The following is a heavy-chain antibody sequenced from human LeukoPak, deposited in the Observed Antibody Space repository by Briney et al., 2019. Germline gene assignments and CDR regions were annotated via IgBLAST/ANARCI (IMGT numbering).Heavy chain of an antibody. CDR3: AREEDIVVVPAAHFDY. D-gene: IGHD2-2*01. J-gene: IGHJ4*02. CDR1: GFTFSSYW. Sequence: PGGSLRLSCAASGFTFSSYWMSWVRQAPGKGLEWVANIKQDGSEKYYVDSVKGRFTISRDNAKNSLYLQMNSLRAEDTAVYYCAREEDIVVVPAAHFDYWGQGTLVTVSS. V-gene: IGHV3-7*01. CDR2: IKQDGSEK.